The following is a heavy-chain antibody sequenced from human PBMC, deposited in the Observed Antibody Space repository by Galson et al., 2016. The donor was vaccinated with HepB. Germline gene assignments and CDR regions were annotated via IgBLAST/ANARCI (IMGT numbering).Heavy chain of an antibody. D-gene: IGHD4-17*01. V-gene: IGHV3-21*04. CDR3: AKVPYGDYASAFDS. J-gene: IGHJ4*02. Sequence: SLRLSCAASGFTFSTYSMNWVRQAPGKGLEWVSFISITSGYKYYADSLKGRVTISRDNAKNSLYLQMNSLRVEDTAVYFCAKVPYGDYASAFDSWGQGTLVSVSS. CDR2: ISITSGYK. CDR1: GFTFSTYS.